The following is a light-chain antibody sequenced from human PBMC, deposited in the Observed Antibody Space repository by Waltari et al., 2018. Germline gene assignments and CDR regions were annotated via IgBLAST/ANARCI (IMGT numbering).Light chain of an antibody. Sequence: DIQMTQSPSSLSASVGHRVTITCRASQSISSYLYWYQQKPEKAPQLLIYAASSLQSGVPSRFSGSGSGTDFTLTITSLQPEDFATYFCQQGHSTPRTFGQGTKVEIK. CDR2: AAS. CDR1: QSISSY. CDR3: QQGHSTPRT. V-gene: IGKV1-39*01. J-gene: IGKJ1*01.